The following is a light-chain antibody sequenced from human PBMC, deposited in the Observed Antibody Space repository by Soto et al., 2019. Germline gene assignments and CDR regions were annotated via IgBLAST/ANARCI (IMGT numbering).Light chain of an antibody. V-gene: IGKV3-20*01. J-gene: IGKJ1*01. CDR1: QSVSSNN. Sequence: EIVLTQSPGTPCLSLGERASVSCRASQSVSSNNLAWYQQKPGQAPRLLIYGASSRVTGIPDRFSGSGSGTDFTLTISRLEPEDFAVYYCQQYGSSPPKTFGQGTKVDIK. CDR3: QQYGSSPPKT. CDR2: GAS.